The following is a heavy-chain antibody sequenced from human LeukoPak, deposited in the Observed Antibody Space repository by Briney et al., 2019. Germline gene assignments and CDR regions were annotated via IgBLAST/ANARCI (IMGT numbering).Heavy chain of an antibody. Sequence: GASVKVSCKASGYTFTGQYMHWVRQAPGQGLEWMGWINPNSGGTNYAQKFQGRVTMTRDTSISTAYMELTRLISDDTAVYYCXXXXXXXXGPYILYYGMDVWGQGTTVTVSS. CDR3: XXXXXXXXGPYILYYGMDV. D-gene: IGHD3-16*01. J-gene: IGHJ6*02. V-gene: IGHV1-2*02. CDR1: GYTFTGQY. CDR2: INPNSGGT.